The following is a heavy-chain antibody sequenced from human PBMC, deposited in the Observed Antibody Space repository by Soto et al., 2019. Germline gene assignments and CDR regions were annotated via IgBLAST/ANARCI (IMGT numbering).Heavy chain of an antibody. CDR3: ARRVIGSSRAFDI. CDR1: GFAFSSHP. V-gene: IGHV3-23*01. D-gene: IGHD3-10*01. CDR2: ISDGGDLT. Sequence: VQLLESGGGLAQPGGSLRLSCAASGFAFSSHPMSWVRQAPEKGLKWVAGISDGGDLTYNADSVRGRFTISRDNSRNTLYLQMNSLRAEDTAVYYCARRVIGSSRAFDIWGQGTMVTVSS. J-gene: IGHJ3*02.